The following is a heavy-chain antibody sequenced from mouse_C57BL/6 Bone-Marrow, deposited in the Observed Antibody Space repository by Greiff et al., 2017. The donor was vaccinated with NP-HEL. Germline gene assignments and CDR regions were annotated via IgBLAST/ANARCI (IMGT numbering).Heavy chain of an antibody. CDR2: LSSGSSTI. D-gene: IGHD5-5*01. CDR3: ARILPLYAMDY. V-gene: IGHV5-17*01. J-gene: IGHJ4*01. Sequence: EVHLVESGGGLVKPGGSLKLSCAASGFTFSDYGMHWVRQAPEKGLEWVAYLSSGSSTIYYADTVKGRFTISRDNAKHTLFLQMTSLRSEDTAMYYCARILPLYAMDYWGQGTSVTVSS. CDR1: GFTFSDYG.